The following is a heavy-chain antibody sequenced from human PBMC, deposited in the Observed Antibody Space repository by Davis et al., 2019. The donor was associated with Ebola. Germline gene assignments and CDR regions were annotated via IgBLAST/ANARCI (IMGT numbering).Heavy chain of an antibody. CDR1: GFTFSSYW. V-gene: IGHV3-23*01. D-gene: IGHD4-17*01. CDR3: AKDTMTTQIENWFDP. J-gene: IGHJ5*02. Sequence: GGSLRLSCAASGFTFSSYWMHWVRQAPGKGLEWVSAISGSGGSTYYADSVKGRFTISRDNSKNTLYLQMNSLRAEDTAVYYCAKDTMTTQIENWFDPWGQGTLVTVSS. CDR2: ISGSGGST.